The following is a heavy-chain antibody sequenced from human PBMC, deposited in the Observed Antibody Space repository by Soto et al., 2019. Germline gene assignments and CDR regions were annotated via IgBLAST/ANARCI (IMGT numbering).Heavy chain of an antibody. CDR3: VKKFNDILTGYSIFDY. CDR1: GFTFSSYA. J-gene: IGHJ4*02. Sequence: EVQLLESGGGLVQPGGSLRLSCAASGFTFSSYAMSWVRQAPGKGLEWVSAISGSGGSTYYADSVKGRFTISRDNSKNTLYLQMNSLRAEGTAVYYCVKKFNDILTGYSIFDYWGQGTLVTVSS. V-gene: IGHV3-23*01. CDR2: ISGSGGST. D-gene: IGHD3-9*01.